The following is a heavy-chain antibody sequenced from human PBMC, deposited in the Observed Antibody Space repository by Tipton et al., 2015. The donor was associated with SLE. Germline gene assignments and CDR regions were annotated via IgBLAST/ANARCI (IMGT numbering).Heavy chain of an antibody. J-gene: IGHJ4*02. CDR2: IGTSGDYK. D-gene: IGHD3-10*01. CDR1: KFTFSTYG. Sequence: SLRLSCAASKFTFSTYGMNWVRQAPGKGLEWVSSIGTSGDYKYYVDSVKGRFTISRDNARNTLYLQMNSLTVDDTAVYYCAKGGLGGAVDHWGQGTLVTVSS. V-gene: IGHV3-21*01. CDR3: AKGGLGGAVDH.